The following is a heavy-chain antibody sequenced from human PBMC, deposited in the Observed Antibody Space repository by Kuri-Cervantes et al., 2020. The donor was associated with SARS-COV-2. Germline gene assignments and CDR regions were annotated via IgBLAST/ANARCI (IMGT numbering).Heavy chain of an antibody. J-gene: IGHJ4*02. CDR2: TYYRSKWYN. Sequence: LSLTCAISGDSVSSNSAAWNWIRRSPSRGLEWLGRTYYRSKWYNDYAVSVKSRTTINPDTSKNQFSLQLNSVTPEDTAVYYCAREAVDFDYWGQGTLVTVSS. D-gene: IGHD2-15*01. V-gene: IGHV6-1*01. CDR1: GDSVSSNSAA. CDR3: AREAVDFDY.